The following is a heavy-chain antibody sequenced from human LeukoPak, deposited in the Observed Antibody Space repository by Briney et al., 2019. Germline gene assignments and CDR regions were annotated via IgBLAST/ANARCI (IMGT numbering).Heavy chain of an antibody. D-gene: IGHD3-22*01. J-gene: IGHJ4*02. V-gene: IGHV1-24*01. CDR2: FDPEDGET. Sequence: ASVKVSCKVSGYTLTELSMHWVRQAPGKGLEWTGGFDPEDGETIYAQKFQGWVTMTRDTSISTAYMELSSLRSEDTAIYYCARGVPYDYDTSGHYSFAYWGQGTLVTVSS. CDR3: ARGVPYDYDTSGHYSFAY. CDR1: GYTLTELS.